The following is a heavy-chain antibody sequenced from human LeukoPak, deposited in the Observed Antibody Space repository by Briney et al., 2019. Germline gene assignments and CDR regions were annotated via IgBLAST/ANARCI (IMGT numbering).Heavy chain of an antibody. D-gene: IGHD4-17*01. V-gene: IGHV3-30*02. J-gene: IGHJ3*02. Sequence: GGSLRLSCAASGFTFSNYGMHWVRQAPGKGLEWVAFIRSDGINKYHADSVKGRFTISRDNSKNTLYLQMNSLRAEDTAVYYCATSRDYGDHAAFDIWGQGTMVTVSS. CDR3: ATSRDYGDHAAFDI. CDR1: GFTFSNYG. CDR2: IRSDGINK.